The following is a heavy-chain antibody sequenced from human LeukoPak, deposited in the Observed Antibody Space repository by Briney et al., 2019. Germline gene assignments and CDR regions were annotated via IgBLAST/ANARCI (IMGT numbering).Heavy chain of an antibody. Sequence: QTGGSLRLSCAASGFTLSTYGVHWVRQAPGKGLEWVAVMSSHGSNKYYADSVKGRFTISRDNSKNTLYLQMNSLRTEDTAVYYCAKDRDDGFDIWGQGTTVSVSS. J-gene: IGHJ3*02. CDR2: MSSHGSNK. CDR3: AKDRDDGFDI. CDR1: GFTLSTYG. V-gene: IGHV3-30*18.